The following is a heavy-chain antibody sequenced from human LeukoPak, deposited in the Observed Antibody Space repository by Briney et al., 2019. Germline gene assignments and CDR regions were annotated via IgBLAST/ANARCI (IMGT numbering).Heavy chain of an antibody. CDR2: IYYSGST. D-gene: IGHD3-10*01. Sequence: SETLSLTCTVSGGSISSSNFYWGWIRQPPGKGLEWIGSIYYSGSTYYNPSLKGRVTISVDTSKNQFSLKLSSVTAADTAVYYCARGALLWFGAKMEYYFDYWGQGTPLTVSS. V-gene: IGHV4-39*07. J-gene: IGHJ4*02. CDR1: GGSISSSNFY. CDR3: ARGALLWFGAKMEYYFDY.